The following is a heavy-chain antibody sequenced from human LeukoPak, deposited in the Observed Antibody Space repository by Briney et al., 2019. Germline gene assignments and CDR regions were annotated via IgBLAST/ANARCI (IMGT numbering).Heavy chain of an antibody. J-gene: IGHJ4*02. CDR2: IESKTDGGTT. CDR3: TTSITIFGVVMVY. Sequence: PGGSLRLSCAASGFTFSNAWMSWVRQAPGKGLEWVGRIESKTDGGTTDYAAPVKGRFTISRDDSKNTLYLQMNSLKTEDTAVYYCTTSITIFGVVMVYWGQGTLVTVSS. CDR1: GFTFSNAW. V-gene: IGHV3-15*04. D-gene: IGHD3-3*01.